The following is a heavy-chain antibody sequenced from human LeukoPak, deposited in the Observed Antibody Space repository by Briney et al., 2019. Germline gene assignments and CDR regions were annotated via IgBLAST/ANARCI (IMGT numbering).Heavy chain of an antibody. D-gene: IGHD6-13*01. CDR3: AKDFSSSWHDAFDI. J-gene: IGHJ3*02. CDR1: GFTFSSYG. V-gene: IGHV3-30*18. CDR2: ISYDGSNK. Sequence: GGSLRLSCAASGFTFSSYGMHWVRQAPGKGLEWVAVISYDGSNKYYADSVKGRFTISRDNSKNTLHLQMNSLRAEDTAVYYCAKDFSSSWHDAFDIWGQGTMVTVSS.